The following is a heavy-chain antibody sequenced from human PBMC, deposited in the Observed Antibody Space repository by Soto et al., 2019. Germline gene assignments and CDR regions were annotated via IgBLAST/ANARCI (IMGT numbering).Heavy chain of an antibody. D-gene: IGHD6-13*01. Sequence: SSANVYGKASGGTFRCYAMSWVRKAPGQGLVLMGGIIPIFGTANYAQKFQGRVTITADEYPSTAHMELSSLRSEDTAVYYCARYVPNAYSSSWCVWLDPWGQGTLVTVSS. CDR1: GGTFRCYA. CDR2: IIPIFGTA. V-gene: IGHV1-69*13. J-gene: IGHJ5*02. CDR3: ARYVPNAYSSSWCVWLDP.